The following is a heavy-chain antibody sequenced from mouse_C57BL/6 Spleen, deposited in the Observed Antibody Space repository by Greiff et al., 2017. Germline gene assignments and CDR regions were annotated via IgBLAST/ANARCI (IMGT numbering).Heavy chain of an antibody. CDR2: IYPGDGDT. V-gene: IGHV1-82*01. CDR1: GYAFSSSW. CDR3: ARGSTVVGSWFAY. J-gene: IGHJ3*01. Sequence: QVQLQQSGPELVKPGASVKISCKASGYAFSSSWMNWVKQRPGKGLERIGRIYPGDGDTNYNGKFKGKATLTADKSSSTAYMQLSSLTSEDSAVYFCARGSTVVGSWFAYWGQGTLVTVSA. D-gene: IGHD1-1*01.